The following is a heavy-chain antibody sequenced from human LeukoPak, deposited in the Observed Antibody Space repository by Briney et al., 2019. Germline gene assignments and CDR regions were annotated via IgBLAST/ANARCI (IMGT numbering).Heavy chain of an antibody. D-gene: IGHD3-9*01. CDR1: GGSISSGGYY. J-gene: IGHJ6*02. CDR2: IYYSGST. V-gene: IGHV4-31*03. Sequence: PSQTLSLTCTVSGGSISSGGYYWSWIRQHPGKGLEWIGYIYYSGSTYYNPSLKSRVTISVDTSKNQFSLKLSSVTAADTAVYYCARVVGSLGDVLPYERGYYYYGMDVWGQGTTVTVSS. CDR3: ARVVGSLGDVLPYERGYYYYGMDV.